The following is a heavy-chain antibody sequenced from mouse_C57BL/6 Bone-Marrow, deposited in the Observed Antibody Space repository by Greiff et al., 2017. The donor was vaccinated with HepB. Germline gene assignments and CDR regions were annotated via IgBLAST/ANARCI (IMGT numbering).Heavy chain of an antibody. CDR2: IHPNSGST. D-gene: IGHD1-1*01. J-gene: IGHJ2*01. V-gene: IGHV1-64*01. CDR3: ARGPYYYGSRENFDY. CDR1: GYTFTSYW. Sequence: VQLQQPGAELVKPGASVKLSCKASGYTFTSYWMHWVKQRPGQGLEWIGMIHPNSGSTNYNEKFKSKATLTVDKSSSTAYMQLSSLTSEDSAVYYCARGPYYYGSRENFDYWGQGTTLTVSS.